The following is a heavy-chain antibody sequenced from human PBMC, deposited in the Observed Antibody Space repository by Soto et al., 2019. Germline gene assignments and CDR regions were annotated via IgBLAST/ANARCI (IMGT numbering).Heavy chain of an antibody. D-gene: IGHD2-21*02. CDR1: GFTFSSYE. CDR2: ISSSGSTI. V-gene: IGHV3-48*03. J-gene: IGHJ3*02. CDR3: ARKKNCGGDCYDAFDI. Sequence: GGSLRLSCAASGFTFSSYEMNWVRQAPGKGLEWVSYISSSGSTIYYADSVKGRFSIYRDNAKNSLYLQMNSLRAEAKAVYYCARKKNCGGDCYDAFDIWGQGTMVTVSS.